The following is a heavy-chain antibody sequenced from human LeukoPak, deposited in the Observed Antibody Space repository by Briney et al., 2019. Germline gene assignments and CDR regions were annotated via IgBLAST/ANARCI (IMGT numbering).Heavy chain of an antibody. V-gene: IGHV4-59*01. CDR1: GGSISSYY. CDR3: ARSITMVRGVMYYYYMDV. J-gene: IGHJ6*03. Sequence: SETLSLTCTVSGGSISSYYWSWIRQPPGKGLEWIGYIYYSGSTNYNPSLKSRVTISVDTYKNQFSLKLSSVTAADTAVYYCARSITMVRGVMYYYYMDVWGKGTTVTVSS. D-gene: IGHD3-10*01. CDR2: IYYSGST.